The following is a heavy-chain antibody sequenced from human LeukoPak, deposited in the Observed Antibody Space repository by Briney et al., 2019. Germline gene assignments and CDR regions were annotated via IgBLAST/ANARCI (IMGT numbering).Heavy chain of an antibody. Sequence: ASVKVPCKASGYTFTSHGISWVRQAPGQGLERMGWISAYNGNTNYAQKLQGRVTMTTDTSTSTAYMELRSLRSDDTAVYYCARNHFQKDDYWGREPWSPSPQ. V-gene: IGHV1-18*01. CDR3: ARNHFQKDDY. CDR2: ISAYNGNT. J-gene: IGHJ4*02. CDR1: GYTFTSHG. D-gene: IGHD3-3*02.